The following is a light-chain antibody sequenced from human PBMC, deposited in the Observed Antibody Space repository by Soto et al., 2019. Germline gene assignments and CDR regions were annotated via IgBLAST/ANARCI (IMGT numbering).Light chain of an antibody. J-gene: IGKJ1*01. V-gene: IGKV3D-11*01. CDR2: LAS. Sequence: EIVLTLSPATLSSITSDRVPLHCRASQAVNTRLAWYQHRPGQAPRLLIYLASNRAAGVPARFSGSGSGTDFTLTISDVEPEDFAVYYCHQRQSWLRTFGQGTMVDIK. CDR3: HQRQSWLRT. CDR1: QAVNTR.